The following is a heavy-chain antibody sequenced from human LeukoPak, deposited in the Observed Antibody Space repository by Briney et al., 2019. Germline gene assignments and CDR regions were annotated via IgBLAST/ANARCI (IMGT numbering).Heavy chain of an antibody. V-gene: IGHV3-30*02. Sequence: GGSLRLSCAASGFTFSSYGMHWVRQAPGKGLEWVAVIWYDGSNKYYADSVKGRFTISRDNSKNTLYLQMNSLRAEDTAVYYCAKDLGIAAAGRTDYFDYWGQGTLVTVSS. CDR2: IWYDGSNK. CDR3: AKDLGIAAAGRTDYFDY. CDR1: GFTFSSYG. J-gene: IGHJ4*02. D-gene: IGHD6-13*01.